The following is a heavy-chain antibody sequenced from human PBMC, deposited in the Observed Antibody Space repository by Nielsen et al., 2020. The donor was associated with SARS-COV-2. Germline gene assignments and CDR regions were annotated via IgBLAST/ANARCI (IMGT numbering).Heavy chain of an antibody. CDR2: IRWNSGSI. D-gene: IGHD6-13*01. CDR1: GFTFDDYA. J-gene: IGHJ3*02. V-gene: IGHV3-9*01. CDR3: AKVAAAEPFDAFDI. Sequence: SLKISCAASGFTFDDYAMHWVRHAPGKGLEWVSGIRWNSGSIGYAASVKGRFTISRDNAKNSLYLQMNSLRAEDTALYYCAKVAAAEPFDAFDIWGQGTMVTVSS.